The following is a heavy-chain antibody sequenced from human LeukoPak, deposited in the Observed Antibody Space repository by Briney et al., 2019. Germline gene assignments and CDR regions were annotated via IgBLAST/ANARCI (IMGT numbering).Heavy chain of an antibody. CDR1: GGSFNPYY. J-gene: IGHJ6*03. Sequence: PSETLSLTCAVYGGSFNPYYWTWIRQTPGKGLEWIGEINHSGNTNYNPSLESRVTISADTSKNQFSLNLGSVTAAYTATYYCARGLRFIQGPGYYYMDVWGKGTTVTVSS. V-gene: IGHV4-34*01. CDR2: INHSGNT. D-gene: IGHD3-16*02. CDR3: ARGLRFIQGPGYYYMDV.